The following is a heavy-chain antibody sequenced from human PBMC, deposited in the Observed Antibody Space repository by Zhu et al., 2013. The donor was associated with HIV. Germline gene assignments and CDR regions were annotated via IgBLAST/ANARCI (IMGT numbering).Heavy chain of an antibody. D-gene: IGHD6-19*01. V-gene: IGHV4-59*01. J-gene: IGHJ3*02. CDR3: ARVWVAVAGRNDAFDI. Sequence: VQLQESGPGLVKPSETLSLTCTVSGGSISSYYWSWIRQPPGKGLEWIGYIYYSGSTNYNPSLKSRVTISVDTSKNQFSLKLSSVTAADTAVYYCARVWVAVAGRNDAFDIWGQGTMVTVSS. CDR1: GGSISSYY. CDR2: IYYSGST.